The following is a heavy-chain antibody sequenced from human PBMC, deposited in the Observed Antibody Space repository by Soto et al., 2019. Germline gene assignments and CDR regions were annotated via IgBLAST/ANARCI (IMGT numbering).Heavy chain of an antibody. Sequence: PSETLSLTCAVYGGSFSGYYWSWIRQPPGKGLEWIGEINHSGSTNYNPSLKSRVTISVDTSKNQFSLKLSSVTAADTAVYYCARGRAARVLRFDPWGQGTLVTVSS. D-gene: IGHD2-15*01. CDR1: GGSFSGYY. J-gene: IGHJ5*02. V-gene: IGHV4-34*01. CDR2: INHSGST. CDR3: ARGRAARVLRFDP.